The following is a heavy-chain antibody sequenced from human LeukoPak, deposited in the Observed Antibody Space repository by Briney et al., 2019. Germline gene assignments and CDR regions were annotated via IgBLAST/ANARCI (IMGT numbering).Heavy chain of an antibody. CDR1: GFSLSTSGVG. V-gene: IGHV2-5*01. Sequence: SGPTLVKPTQTLTLTCTFSGFSLSTSGVGVGWIRQPPGKALEWLALIYWNDDKRYSPSLKSRLTITKDTSKNQVVLTMTNMDPVDTATYYCAGPCVHDAFDIWGQGTMVTVSS. J-gene: IGHJ3*02. D-gene: IGHD1-1*01. CDR2: IYWNDDK. CDR3: AGPCVHDAFDI.